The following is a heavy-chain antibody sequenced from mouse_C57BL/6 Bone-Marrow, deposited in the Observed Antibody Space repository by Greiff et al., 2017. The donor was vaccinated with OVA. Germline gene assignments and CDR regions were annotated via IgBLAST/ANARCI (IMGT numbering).Heavy chain of an antibody. Sequence: EVKLMESGGGLVKPGGSLKLSCAASGFTFSSYAMSWVRQTPEKRLEWVATISDGGSYTYYPDNVKGRFTISRDNAKNNLYLQMSHLKSEDTAMYYCARAPYDYFDYWGQGTTLTVSS. V-gene: IGHV5-4*03. CDR1: GFTFSSYA. CDR3: ARAPYDYFDY. J-gene: IGHJ2*01. CDR2: ISDGGSYT.